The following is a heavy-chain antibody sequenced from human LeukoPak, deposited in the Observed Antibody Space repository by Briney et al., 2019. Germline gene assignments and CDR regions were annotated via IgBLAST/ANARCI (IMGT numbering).Heavy chain of an antibody. Sequence: SETLSLTCTVSGASISSYYWSWIRQPAGRGLEWIGRIYTSGRTNYNPSLKSRVTISVDTSKNQFSLKLSSVTAADTAVYYCARGGPYYYDSSGPTDYWGQGTLVTVSS. CDR3: ARGGPYYYDSSGPTDY. CDR2: IYTSGRT. V-gene: IGHV4-4*07. J-gene: IGHJ4*02. D-gene: IGHD3-22*01. CDR1: GASISSYY.